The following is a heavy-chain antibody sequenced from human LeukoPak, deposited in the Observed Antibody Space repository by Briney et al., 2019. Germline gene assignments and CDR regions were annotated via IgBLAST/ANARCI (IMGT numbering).Heavy chain of an antibody. D-gene: IGHD4-17*01. CDR3: AGFRWMTTSVDY. V-gene: IGHV3-7*01. Sequence: GGSLRLSCAASGFTFSNYWMTWVRQAPGKGLEWVASIKQDGSDKYYVDSVKGRCTISRDNAKKSLYLQMNSLRAEDTAVYYCAGFRWMTTSVDYWGQGTLVTVSS. CDR1: GFTFSNYW. CDR2: IKQDGSDK. J-gene: IGHJ4*02.